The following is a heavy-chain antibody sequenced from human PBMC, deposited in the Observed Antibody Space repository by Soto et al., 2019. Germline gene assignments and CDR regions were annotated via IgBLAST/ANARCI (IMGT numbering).Heavy chain of an antibody. Sequence: PGGSLRLSCXASGFTFSSYAMSWVRQAPGKGLEWVSAISGSGGSTYYADSVKGRFTISRDNSKNTLYLQMNSLRAEDTAVYYCAKGPRVWFGELLYIRGHYFDYWGQGTLVTVSS. CDR3: AKGPRVWFGELLYIRGHYFDY. D-gene: IGHD3-10*01. CDR2: ISGSGGST. V-gene: IGHV3-23*01. CDR1: GFTFSSYA. J-gene: IGHJ4*02.